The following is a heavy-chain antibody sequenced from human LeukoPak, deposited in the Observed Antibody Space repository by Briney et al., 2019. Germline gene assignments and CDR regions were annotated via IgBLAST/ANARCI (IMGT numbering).Heavy chain of an antibody. CDR2: INYNGGNT. Sequence: VGSLRLSCAASGFTFNIYTTNWVRQTPEKGLEWVSIINYNGGNTYYVDSVKGRFTISRDNSKNMVHLQMSSLRAEDTAIYFCAKDGHCPDSICPTNIAVAGYVDSWGQGTLVTVSS. CDR1: GFTFNIYT. CDR3: AKDGHCPDSICPTNIAVAGYVDS. V-gene: IGHV3-23*01. J-gene: IGHJ4*02. D-gene: IGHD6-19*01.